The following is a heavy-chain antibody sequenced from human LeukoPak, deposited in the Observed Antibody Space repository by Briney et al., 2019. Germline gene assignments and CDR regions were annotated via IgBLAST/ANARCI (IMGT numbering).Heavy chain of an antibody. CDR3: ARDQGY. Sequence: SETLSLTCAVYDGSFTGYYWSWIRQPPEKGLEWIGDIYYSGSTNYNPSLKSRVTISVDTSKNQFSLKLSSVTAADTAVYYCARDQGYWGQGTLVTVSS. CDR1: DGSFTGYY. J-gene: IGHJ4*02. CDR2: IYYSGST. V-gene: IGHV4-59*01.